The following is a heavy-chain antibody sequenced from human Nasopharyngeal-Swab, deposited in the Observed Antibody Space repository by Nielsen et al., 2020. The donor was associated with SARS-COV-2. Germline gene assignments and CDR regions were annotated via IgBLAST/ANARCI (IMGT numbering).Heavy chain of an antibody. V-gene: IGHV3-7*05. Sequence: GGSLRLSCATSGFTFGSYWMSWVRQAPGRGLEWVANIKEDGSEKYYVDSVKGRFIISRDNAKTALYLQMNSLRVDDTAVYYCAKERDISRGFYWASWGQGTLVTVSS. J-gene: IGHJ5*02. CDR2: IKEDGSEK. D-gene: IGHD3-22*01. CDR1: GFTFGSYW. CDR3: AKERDISRGFYWAS.